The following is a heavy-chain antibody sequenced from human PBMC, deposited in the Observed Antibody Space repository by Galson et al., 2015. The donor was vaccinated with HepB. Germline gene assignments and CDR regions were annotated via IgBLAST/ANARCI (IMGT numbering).Heavy chain of an antibody. V-gene: IGHV3-15*01. CDR3: TTTDDASSAHYDYVWGSHRYRVVDDY. D-gene: IGHD3-16*02. Sequence: SLRLSCAASGFTFRNAWMSWVRQAPGKGLEWVGRIKSKTDGGTTDYAAPVKGRFTISRDDSKNTLYLQMNSLKTEDTAVYYCTTTDDASSAHYDYVWGSHRYRVVDDYWGQGTLVTVSS. J-gene: IGHJ4*02. CDR2: IKSKTDGGTT. CDR1: GFTFRNAW.